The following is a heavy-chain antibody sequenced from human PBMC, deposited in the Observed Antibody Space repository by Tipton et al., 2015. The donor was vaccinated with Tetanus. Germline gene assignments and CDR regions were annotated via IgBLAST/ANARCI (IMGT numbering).Heavy chain of an antibody. CDR2: ITPIFGTT. Sequence: QLVQSGAEMKKPGSSVKVSCKASGGTFTNYALSWVRQVPGQGLEWVGGITPIFGTTNSAPKFQGRVTITADESTNTAYMELSSLRSEDTAVYYCARSEPEHLFLWGHDYWGQGTLVTVSS. J-gene: IGHJ4*02. D-gene: IGHD2/OR15-2a*01. V-gene: IGHV1-69*01. CDR3: ARSEPEHLFLWGHDY. CDR1: GGTFTNYA.